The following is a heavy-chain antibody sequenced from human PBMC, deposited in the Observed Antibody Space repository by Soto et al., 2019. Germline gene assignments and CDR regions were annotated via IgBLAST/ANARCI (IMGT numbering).Heavy chain of an antibody. J-gene: IGHJ4*02. Sequence: PWGSLGLSCVSSGLTFCNYGMHWVRQAPGKGLEWVAGIDYNEINQYYIDPVKGRFTISRDQSKNTLYLQMNSLRAEDTAVYYCARDFCPVPTCYDLWGQGVLVTVPQ. CDR2: IDYNEINQ. V-gene: IGHV3-33*01. D-gene: IGHD2-2*01. CDR3: ARDFCPVPTCYDL. CDR1: GLTFCNYG.